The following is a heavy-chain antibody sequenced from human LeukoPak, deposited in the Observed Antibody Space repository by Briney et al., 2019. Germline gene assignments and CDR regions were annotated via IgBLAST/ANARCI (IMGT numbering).Heavy chain of an antibody. J-gene: IGHJ6*03. CDR2: IYYSGSS. CDR1: GGSISGYH. Sequence: ASETLSLTCNVSGGSISGYHWSWIRQPPGKGLEWLGYIYYSGSSNYNPSLKSRVTISADTSKNQFSLKLSSVTAADTAVYYCARVPRSYYYYYYMDVWGKGTTVTVSS. CDR3: ARVPRSYYYYYYMDV. V-gene: IGHV4-59*01.